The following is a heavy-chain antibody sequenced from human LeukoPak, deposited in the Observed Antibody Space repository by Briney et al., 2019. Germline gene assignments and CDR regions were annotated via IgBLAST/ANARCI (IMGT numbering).Heavy chain of an antibody. J-gene: IGHJ4*02. CDR3: ARGLGVGATRDY. CDR1: GFTFGSCW. CDR2: INQDGSQK. Sequence: GGSLRLSCAASGFTFGSCWMNWVRQTPGKGLEWVANINQDGSQKFYVDSVKGRFTISRDNANNSLYLQMNSLRAEDTAVYYCARGLGVGATRDYWGQGTLVTVSS. D-gene: IGHD1-26*01. V-gene: IGHV3-7*01.